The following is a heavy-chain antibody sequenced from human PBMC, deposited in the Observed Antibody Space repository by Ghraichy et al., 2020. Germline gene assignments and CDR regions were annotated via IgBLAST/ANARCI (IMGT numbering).Heavy chain of an antibody. J-gene: IGHJ4*02. Sequence: SETLSLTCTVSGGSISSYYWSWIRQPPGKGLEWIGYIYYSGSTNYNPSLKSRVTISVDTSKNQFSLKLSSVTAADTAVYYCVRVAVAGLPDYWGQGTLVTVSS. CDR3: VRVAVAGLPDY. V-gene: IGHV4-59*01. CDR2: IYYSGST. D-gene: IGHD6-19*01. CDR1: GGSISSYY.